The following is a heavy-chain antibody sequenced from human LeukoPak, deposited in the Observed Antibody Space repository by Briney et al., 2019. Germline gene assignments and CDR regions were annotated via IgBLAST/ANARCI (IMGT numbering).Heavy chain of an antibody. CDR1: GYTFTSYY. CDR3: ARDPIAAAAAGDP. CDR2: INPSGGST. Sequence: ASVKVSCKASGYTFTSYYMHWVRQAPGQGLEWMGIINPSGGSTSYAQKFQGRVTMTRDTSTSTAYMELSSLRSEDTAVYYCARDPIAAAAAGDPWGQGTLVTVSS. D-gene: IGHD6-13*01. V-gene: IGHV1-46*01. J-gene: IGHJ5*02.